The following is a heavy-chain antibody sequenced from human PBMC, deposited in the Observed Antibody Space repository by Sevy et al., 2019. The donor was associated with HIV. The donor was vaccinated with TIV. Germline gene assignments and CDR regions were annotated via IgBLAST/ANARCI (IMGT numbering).Heavy chain of an antibody. CDR1: GFTFNDYN. J-gene: IGHJ5*02. CDR3: TRAAGWFDA. Sequence: GGSLRLSCAASGFTFNDYNLSWIRQAPGKGLEWVSYISTSTSTTTIYYADSVKGRFTISRDNAKNSSYLQMNSLRVDDKAVYYCTRAAGWFDAWGEGKMVTVSS. V-gene: IGHV3-11*01. CDR2: ISTSTSTTTI.